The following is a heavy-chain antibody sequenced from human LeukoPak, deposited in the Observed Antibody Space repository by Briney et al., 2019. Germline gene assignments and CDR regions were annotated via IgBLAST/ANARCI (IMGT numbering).Heavy chain of an antibody. V-gene: IGHV3-21*01. Sequence: GGSVRLSCAASGFTFNTFNMSWVRQAPGKGLEWVSSITSGGDYIYYADSVKGRFTTSRDNAKNSLSLQLNSLRVEDTAVYYCARGHYDVLAASYKWTPDYWGQGTLVTVSS. J-gene: IGHJ4*02. CDR3: ARGHYDVLAASYKWTPDY. CDR2: ITSGGDYI. CDR1: GFTFNTFN. D-gene: IGHD3-9*01.